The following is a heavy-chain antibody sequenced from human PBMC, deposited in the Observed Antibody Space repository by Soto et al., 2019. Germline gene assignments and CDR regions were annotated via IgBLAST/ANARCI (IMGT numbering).Heavy chain of an antibody. CDR3: ARKLGSWYFGRNGDAFDI. J-gene: IGHJ3*02. D-gene: IGHD6-13*01. CDR1: GYSFTSYW. Sequence: PGESLKISCKGSGYSFTSYWIGWVRQMPGKGLEWMGIIYPGDSDTRYSPSSQGQVTISADKSISTAYLQWSSLKASDTAMYYCARKLGSWYFGRNGDAFDIWGQGTMVTVSS. CDR2: IYPGDSDT. V-gene: IGHV5-51*01.